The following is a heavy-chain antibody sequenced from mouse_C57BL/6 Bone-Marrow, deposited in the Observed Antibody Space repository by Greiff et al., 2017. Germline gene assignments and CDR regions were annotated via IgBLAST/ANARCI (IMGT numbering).Heavy chain of an antibody. J-gene: IGHJ2*01. V-gene: IGHV1-55*01. CDR1: GYTFTSYW. Sequence: QVQLQQPGAELVKPGASVTMSCKASGYTFTSYWITWVKQRPGQGLEWIGDIYPTSGRTNYNEKFKSKAILTVDTSSNTAYMQLSSLTSEDSAVFYCARSGPQGRGFDYWGQGTTLTVSS. D-gene: IGHD3-1*01. CDR2: IYPTSGRT. CDR3: ARSGPQGRGFDY.